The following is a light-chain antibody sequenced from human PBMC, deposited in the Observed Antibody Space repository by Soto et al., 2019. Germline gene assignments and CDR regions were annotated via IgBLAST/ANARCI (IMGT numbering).Light chain of an antibody. Sequence: EIVLTQSPATLSFSPCEKATLSCRASQSVSSYLAWYQQRPGQAPRLLIYDASNRATGVPARFSGSGSGTDFTLTISSLEPEDFAVYYCQQRSSWPPTFGQGTRLEIK. CDR1: QSVSSY. J-gene: IGKJ5*01. V-gene: IGKV3-11*01. CDR2: DAS. CDR3: QQRSSWPPT.